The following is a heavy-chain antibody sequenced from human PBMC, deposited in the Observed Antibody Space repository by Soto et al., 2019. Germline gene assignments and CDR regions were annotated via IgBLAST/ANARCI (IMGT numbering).Heavy chain of an antibody. D-gene: IGHD3-22*01. J-gene: IGHJ3*02. V-gene: IGHV4-59*01. CDR3: SLHITMIVARGSRAFDI. Sequence: SWIRQQQGMGLEWIGYIYYSGSTNYNPSLKSRVTISVDTSKNQFSLKLSSVTAADTAVYYCSLHITMIVARGSRAFDIWGQGTSVTGSS. CDR2: IYYSGST.